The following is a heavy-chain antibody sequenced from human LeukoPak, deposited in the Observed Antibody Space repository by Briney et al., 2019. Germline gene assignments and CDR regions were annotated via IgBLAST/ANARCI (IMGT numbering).Heavy chain of an antibody. Sequence: ILSLTCTVSGGSISSGDYYWSWIRQPPGKGLEWIGYIYYSGSTYYNPSLKSRVTISVDTSKNQFSLKLSSVTAADTAVYYCARDRPLTYYYDSSGYSDAFDIWGQGTMVTVSS. V-gene: IGHV4-30-4*08. D-gene: IGHD3-22*01. J-gene: IGHJ3*02. CDR2: IYYSGST. CDR1: GGSISSGDYY. CDR3: ARDRPLTYYYDSSGYSDAFDI.